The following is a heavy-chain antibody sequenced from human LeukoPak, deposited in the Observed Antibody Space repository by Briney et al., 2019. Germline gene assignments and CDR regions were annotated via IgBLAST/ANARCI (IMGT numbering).Heavy chain of an antibody. V-gene: IGHV1-69*02. CDR2: IIPMFDMT. J-gene: IGHJ6*02. Sequence: SVKVSCKASGGTFSTYTITWVRQAPGQGPEWMGRIIPMFDMTTYAQKFQGRVTITVDKSTSTAYMELSSLRSEDTAVYYCARNHYYGSGRFRMDYGMDVWGQGTTVTVSS. CDR1: GGTFSTYT. CDR3: ARNHYYGSGRFRMDYGMDV. D-gene: IGHD3-10*01.